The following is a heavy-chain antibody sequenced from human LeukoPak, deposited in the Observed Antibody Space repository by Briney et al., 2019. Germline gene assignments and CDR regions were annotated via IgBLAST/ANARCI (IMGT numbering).Heavy chain of an antibody. D-gene: IGHD3-10*01. Sequence: GGSLRLSCAASGFTFSRYWMSWVRQAPGKGLEWVANIKEDGSEKKYVDSVKGRFTISRDNAKNSVYLQMNSLRAEDTAVYYCARVYQGVSLFDGIDYWGQGTLVTVSS. CDR2: IKEDGSEK. V-gene: IGHV3-7*01. J-gene: IGHJ4*02. CDR3: ARVYQGVSLFDGIDY. CDR1: GFTFSRYW.